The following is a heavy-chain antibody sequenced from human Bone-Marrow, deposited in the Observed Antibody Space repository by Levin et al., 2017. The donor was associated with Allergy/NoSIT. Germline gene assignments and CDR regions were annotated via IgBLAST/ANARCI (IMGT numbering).Heavy chain of an antibody. J-gene: IGHJ5*02. D-gene: IGHD5-18*01. CDR3: ARQEGADSYGSDWFYP. CDR2: IHYTGTT. Sequence: MSSETLSLTCSVSGGSISSSLYYWAWIRQPPGRGLEWIGSIHYTGTTYHNPSLKSRVTISVDASKNDLSLNLSSVPAADTAVYFCARQEGADSYGSDWFYPWGQGTLVTVSP. V-gene: IGHV4-39*01. CDR1: GGSISSSLYY.